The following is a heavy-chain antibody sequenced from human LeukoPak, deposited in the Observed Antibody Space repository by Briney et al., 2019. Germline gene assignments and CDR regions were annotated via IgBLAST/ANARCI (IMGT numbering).Heavy chain of an antibody. CDR1: GFIFSSYG. J-gene: IGHJ4*02. V-gene: IGHV3-33*06. CDR2: IWCDGNNK. Sequence: PGGSLRLSCAASGFIFSSYGLHWVRQAPGKGLEWVAGIWCDGNNKYYGDSVKGRFTISRDNSKNSVYLQMNSLRAEDTAVYYCAKTRPLDSSSWSHGDYWGQGTLVTVSS. D-gene: IGHD6-13*01. CDR3: AKTRPLDSSSWSHGDY.